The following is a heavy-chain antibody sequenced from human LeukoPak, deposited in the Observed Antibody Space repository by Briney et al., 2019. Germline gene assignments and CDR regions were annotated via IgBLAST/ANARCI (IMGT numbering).Heavy chain of an antibody. CDR1: EITVSSNY. CDR2: IYSDGTT. D-gene: IGHD1-26*01. Sequence: PGGSLRLSCAASEITVSSNYMSWVRQAPGKGLEWVSVIYSDGTTYYADSVKGRFTISRDNAKNSLYLQMHSLRDEDTAVYYCARAWYSWGYYFDYWGQGTLVTVSS. J-gene: IGHJ4*02. V-gene: IGHV3-53*01. CDR3: ARAWYSWGYYFDY.